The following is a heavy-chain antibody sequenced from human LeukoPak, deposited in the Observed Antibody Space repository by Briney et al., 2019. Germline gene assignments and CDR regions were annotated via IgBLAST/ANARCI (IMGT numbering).Heavy chain of an antibody. Sequence: GGSLRLSCAASGFTFSSYAMQWVRQAPGKGLEWVAVRSYDGSNKYYADSVKGRFTISRDNSTNTLYLQMNSLRAEDTAVYYCARDRLGSFDYWGQGTLVTVSS. J-gene: IGHJ4*02. CDR1: GFTFSSYA. CDR3: ARDRLGSFDY. D-gene: IGHD6-25*01. V-gene: IGHV3-30*01. CDR2: RSYDGSNK.